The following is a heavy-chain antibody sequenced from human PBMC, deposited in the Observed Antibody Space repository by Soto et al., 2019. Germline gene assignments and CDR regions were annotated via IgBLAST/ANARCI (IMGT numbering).Heavy chain of an antibody. CDR1: GDFVRSYY. D-gene: IGHD3-16*02. Sequence: QVQLQESGPGLVKPSETLSLTCTVSGDFVRSYYWSWIQQPPGKGLECIGYLYYGGSTYYNPSLKSRVTISADTPKTQFSLKLTSVTAADTAVYYCARGGRGLSPSNFDYWGHGSLVIVSS. CDR2: LYYGGST. CDR3: ARGGRGLSPSNFDY. V-gene: IGHV4-59*02. J-gene: IGHJ4*01.